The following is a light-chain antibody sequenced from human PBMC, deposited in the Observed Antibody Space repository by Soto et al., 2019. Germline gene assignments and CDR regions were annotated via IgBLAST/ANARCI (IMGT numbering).Light chain of an antibody. CDR2: GAS. CDR1: QSASSN. J-gene: IGKJ1*01. CDR3: QQYGSSQT. V-gene: IGKV3-20*01. Sequence: EVVLTQSPDTLSLPPGERATLSCRASQSASSNLAWYQQKPGQAPRLLIYGASSRATGIPDRFSGSGSGTDFTLTISRLEPEDFAVYYCQQYGSSQTFGQGTKVDIK.